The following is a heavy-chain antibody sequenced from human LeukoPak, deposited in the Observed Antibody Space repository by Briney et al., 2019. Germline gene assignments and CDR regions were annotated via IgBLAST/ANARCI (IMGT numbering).Heavy chain of an antibody. D-gene: IGHD3-10*01. Sequence: SETLSLTCTVSGGSISNYYWSWIRRPPGKGLEWIGYIYYSGSTKYNPSLKSRATISVDTSKNQFSLRLSSVTAADTAVYYCARENYYGSGSYTGGRFDWFDPWGQGTLVTVSS. CDR3: ARENYYGSGSYTGGRFDWFDP. V-gene: IGHV4-59*01. CDR1: GGSISNYY. J-gene: IGHJ5*02. CDR2: IYYSGST.